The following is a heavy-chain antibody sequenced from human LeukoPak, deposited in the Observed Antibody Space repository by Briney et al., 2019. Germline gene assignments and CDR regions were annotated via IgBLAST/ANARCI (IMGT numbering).Heavy chain of an antibody. CDR3: TTDSSRIQLWLYYFGY. Sequence: PGGSLRLSCAASGFTFSNAWMSWVRQAPGKGLEWVGRIKSKTDGGTTDYAAPVKGRFTISRDDSKNTLYLQMNSLKTEDTAVYYCTTDSSRIQLWLYYFGYWGQGTLVTVSS. CDR1: GFTFSNAW. CDR2: IKSKTDGGTT. V-gene: IGHV3-15*01. J-gene: IGHJ4*02. D-gene: IGHD5-18*01.